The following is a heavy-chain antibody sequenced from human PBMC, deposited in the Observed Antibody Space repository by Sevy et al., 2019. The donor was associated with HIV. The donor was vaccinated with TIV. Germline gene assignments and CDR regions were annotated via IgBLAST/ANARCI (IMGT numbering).Heavy chain of an antibody. CDR1: GGSISSSNW. CDR2: IYHSGST. Sequence: SETLSLTCVVSGGSISSSNWWSWVRQPPWKGLEWIGEIYHSGSTNYNPSLESRVSISIDKSKNHFSLKVNSVTAADTAVYYCARDDSALYSYGLDLWGQGTTVTVSS. CDR3: ARDDSALYSYGLDL. D-gene: IGHD2-21*01. V-gene: IGHV4-4*02. J-gene: IGHJ6*02.